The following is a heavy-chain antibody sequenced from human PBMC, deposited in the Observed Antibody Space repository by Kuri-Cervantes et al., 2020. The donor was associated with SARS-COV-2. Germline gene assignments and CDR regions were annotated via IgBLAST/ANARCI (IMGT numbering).Heavy chain of an antibody. V-gene: IGHV3-21*01. CDR1: GFTFSSYG. J-gene: IGHJ6*03. CDR3: ARAVGSSSAGDYSMDV. Sequence: GESLKISCAASGFTFSSYGMHWVRQAPGKGLEWVSSISSSSTYIYYPDSVKGRFTNFRDNAKNSLFLQMNSLRADDTAVYYCARAVGSSSAGDYSMDVWGKGTTVTVSS. CDR2: ISSSSTYI. D-gene: IGHD6-6*01.